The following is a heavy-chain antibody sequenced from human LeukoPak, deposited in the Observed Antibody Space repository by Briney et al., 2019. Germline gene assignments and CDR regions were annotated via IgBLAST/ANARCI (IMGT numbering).Heavy chain of an antibody. CDR3: ARGYYDILTGVNWFDP. V-gene: IGHV4-30-4*08. CDR2: IYYSGST. CDR1: GGSISSGDYY. Sequence: SETLSLTCTVSGGSISSGDYYWSWIRRPPGKGLEWIGYIYYSGSTYYNPSLKSRVTISVDTSKNQFSLKLSSVTAADTAVYYCARGYYDILTGVNWFDPWGQGTLVTVSS. D-gene: IGHD3-9*01. J-gene: IGHJ5*02.